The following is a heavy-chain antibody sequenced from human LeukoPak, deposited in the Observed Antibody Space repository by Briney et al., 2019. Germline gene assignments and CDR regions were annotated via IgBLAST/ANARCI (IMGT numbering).Heavy chain of an antibody. Sequence: SETLSLTCTVSGGSISSSSYYWGWIRQPPGKGLEWTGSIYYSGSTYYNPSLKSRVTISVDTSKNQFSPKLSSVTAADTAVYYCARLDGDIVVVPAVAFDIWGQGTMVTVSS. V-gene: IGHV4-39*01. CDR3: ARLDGDIVVVPAVAFDI. D-gene: IGHD2-2*01. J-gene: IGHJ3*02. CDR1: GGSISSSSYY. CDR2: IYYSGST.